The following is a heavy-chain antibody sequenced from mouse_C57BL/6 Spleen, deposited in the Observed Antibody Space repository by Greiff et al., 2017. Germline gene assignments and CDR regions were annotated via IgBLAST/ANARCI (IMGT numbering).Heavy chain of an antibody. D-gene: IGHD1-1*01. Sequence: VQLQQSGAELVKPGASVKLSCTASGFNIKDYYMHWVKQRTEQGLAWIGRLDPEDGETKYAPKFQGKATITADTSSNPADLQLSSLTSEDTAVYYCARTPYYGSSYYFDYWGQGTTLTVSS. CDR3: ARTPYYGSSYYFDY. CDR1: GFNIKDYY. J-gene: IGHJ2*01. V-gene: IGHV14-2*01. CDR2: LDPEDGET.